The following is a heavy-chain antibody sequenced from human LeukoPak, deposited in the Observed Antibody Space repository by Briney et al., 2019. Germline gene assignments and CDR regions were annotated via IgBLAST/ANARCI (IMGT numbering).Heavy chain of an antibody. Sequence: ASVKVSCKASGYTFTSYYMHWVRQAPGQGLEWRGIINPSGGSTSYAQKFQGRVTMTRDTSTSTVYMELSSLRSEDTAVYYCARVRCSSTSCEKAFDISGQGTMVTVSS. J-gene: IGHJ3*02. CDR2: INPSGGST. CDR1: GYTFTSYY. V-gene: IGHV1-46*01. D-gene: IGHD2-2*01. CDR3: ARVRCSSTSCEKAFDI.